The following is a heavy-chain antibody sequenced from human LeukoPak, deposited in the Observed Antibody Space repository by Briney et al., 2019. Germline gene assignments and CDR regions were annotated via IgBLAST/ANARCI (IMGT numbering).Heavy chain of an antibody. J-gene: IGHJ4*02. CDR2: IRSKAYGGTT. CDR1: GFTFGDYA. Sequence: GGSLRLSCTASGFTFGDYAMSWVRQAPGNGLEWVGFIRSKAYGGTTEYAASVKGRFTISRDDSKSIAYLQMNSLKTEDTDVYYCNRTKSYHYDSSGYYEDYWGQGTLVTVSS. CDR3: NRTKSYHYDSSGYYEDY. V-gene: IGHV3-49*04. D-gene: IGHD3-22*01.